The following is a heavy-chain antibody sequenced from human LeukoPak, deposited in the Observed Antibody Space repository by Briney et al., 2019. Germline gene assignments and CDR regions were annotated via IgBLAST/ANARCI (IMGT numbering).Heavy chain of an antibody. CDR2: ISGSSSTI. CDR3: ARDPVDIAVAGTAFDY. D-gene: IGHD6-19*01. V-gene: IGHV3-48*01. CDR1: GFTFSSYS. Sequence: GGSLRLSCAASGFTFSSYSMNWVRQAPGKGLEWVSYISGSSSTIYYADSVKGRFTISRDNAKNSLYLQMNSLRAEDTAVYYCARDPVDIAVAGTAFDYWGQGTLVTVSS. J-gene: IGHJ4*02.